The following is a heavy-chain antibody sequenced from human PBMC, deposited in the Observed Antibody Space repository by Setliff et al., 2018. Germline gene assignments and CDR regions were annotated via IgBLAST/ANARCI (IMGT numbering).Heavy chain of an antibody. J-gene: IGHJ4*02. CDR2: INPSGGTT. V-gene: IGHV1-46*01. Sequence: ASVKVSCKASGYAFTNYYIHWVRQAPGQGLEWMGLINPSGGTTTYAQKFLGRLTMTSDTSAGTVPMDMSSLRSEDTAVYYCARDRDIVVALDSIGASSLGDYWGQGTLVTVSS. D-gene: IGHD2-15*01. CDR3: ARDRDIVVALDSIGASSLGDY. CDR1: GYAFTNYY.